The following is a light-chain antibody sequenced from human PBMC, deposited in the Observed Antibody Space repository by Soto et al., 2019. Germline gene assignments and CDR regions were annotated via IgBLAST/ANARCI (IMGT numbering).Light chain of an antibody. CDR2: EVS. CDR3: SSYTSTNTPVV. V-gene: IGLV2-14*01. Sequence: ALTQPASVSGSPGQTITISCTGTSSYVGGYNYVSWYQHNPGKAPKLLTYEVSNRPSGVSDRFSGSKSDNMASLTISGLQAEDEADYYCSSYTSTNTPVVFGGGTKVTVL. J-gene: IGLJ2*01. CDR1: SSYVGGYNY.